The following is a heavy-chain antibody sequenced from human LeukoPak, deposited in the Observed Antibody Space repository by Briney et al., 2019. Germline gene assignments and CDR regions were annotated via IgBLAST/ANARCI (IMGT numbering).Heavy chain of an antibody. D-gene: IGHD2-2*01. CDR2: IHYGWTT. CDR3: AKLVPDPAFTDFDS. V-gene: IGHV4-39*01. J-gene: IGHJ4*02. CDR1: GGSITSEGYR. Sequence: PSETLSLTCTVSGGSITSEGYRWGWIRQPPGKGLEWIGQIHYGWTTEYNPSLKSRATISADTSKTQFSLKLSSVTAADTAVYYCAKLVPDPAFTDFDSWGQGTLVTVSS.